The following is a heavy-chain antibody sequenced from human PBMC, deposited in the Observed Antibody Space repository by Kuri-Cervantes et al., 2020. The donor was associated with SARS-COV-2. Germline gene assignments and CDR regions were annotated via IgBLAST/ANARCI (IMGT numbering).Heavy chain of an antibody. Sequence: GGSLRPSCAASGFTFSSYSMNWVRQAPGKGLEWVSSISSSSSYIYYADSVKGRFTISRDNAKNSLYLQMNSLRAEDTAVYYCARVVVATYGMDVWGQGTTVTVSS. CDR1: GFTFSSYS. J-gene: IGHJ6*02. CDR3: ARVVVATYGMDV. D-gene: IGHD2-15*01. V-gene: IGHV3-21*01. CDR2: ISSSSSYI.